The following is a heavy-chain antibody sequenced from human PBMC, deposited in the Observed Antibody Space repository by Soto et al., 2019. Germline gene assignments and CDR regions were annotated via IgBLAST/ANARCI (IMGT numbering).Heavy chain of an antibody. Sequence: GGSLRLSCAASGFTFSSYAMSWVRQAPGKGLEWVSAISGSGGSTYYADSVKGRFSISRDNSKNTLYLQMNSLRAEDTAVYYCARLGPYGSETYSFRYNWLDPWGQGTLVTVS. D-gene: IGHD3-10*01. V-gene: IGHV3-23*01. J-gene: IGHJ5*02. CDR1: GFTFSSYA. CDR2: ISGSGGST. CDR3: ARLGPYGSETYSFRYNWLDP.